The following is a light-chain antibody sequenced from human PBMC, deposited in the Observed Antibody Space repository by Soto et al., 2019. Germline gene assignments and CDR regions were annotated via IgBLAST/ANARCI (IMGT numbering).Light chain of an antibody. Sequence: QSALTQPASVSGSPGQSITISCTGTSRDVGGYNYVSWHQQHPGKAPKVIITEVSNRPSGVSNRFSGSKSGNTASLTISGLQAEDEADYHCSSYTSSSSYVFGTGTKVTVL. CDR2: EVS. V-gene: IGLV2-14*01. CDR1: SRDVGGYNY. J-gene: IGLJ1*01. CDR3: SSYTSSSSYV.